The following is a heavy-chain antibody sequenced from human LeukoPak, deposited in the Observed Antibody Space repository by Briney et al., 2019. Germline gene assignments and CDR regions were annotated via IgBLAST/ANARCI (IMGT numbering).Heavy chain of an antibody. CDR2: ISYDGSNK. J-gene: IGHJ6*04. V-gene: IGHV3-30*15. CDR3: ARVSWGSGPDV. CDR1: GFTFSSYA. Sequence: GRSLRLSCAASGFTFSSYAMHWVRQAPGKGLEWVAVISYDGSNKYYADSVKGRFTISRDNSKNTLYLQMSSLRAEDTAVYYCARVSWGSGPDVWGKGTTVTVSS. D-gene: IGHD3-10*01.